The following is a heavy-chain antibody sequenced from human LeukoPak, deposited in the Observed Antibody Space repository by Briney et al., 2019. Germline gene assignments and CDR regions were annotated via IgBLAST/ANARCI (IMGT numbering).Heavy chain of an antibody. CDR1: GDSVSSNSAA. J-gene: IGHJ4*02. V-gene: IGHV6-1*01. CDR3: AREYGLGWLQSNFDY. CDR2: TYYRSKWFN. Sequence: PSQTLSLTCAISGDSVSSNSAAWNWIRQSPSRGLEWLGRTYYRSKWFNDYAVSVKSRIVVNADTSKNRFSLQLNSVTLDDTAVYYCAREYGLGWLQSNFDYWGQGTLVTVSS. D-gene: IGHD5-24*01.